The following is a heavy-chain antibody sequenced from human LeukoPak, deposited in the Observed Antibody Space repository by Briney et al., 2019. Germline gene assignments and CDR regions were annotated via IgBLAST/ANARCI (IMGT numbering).Heavy chain of an antibody. CDR2: IYHSGST. CDR3: ALEGYSYGKGDY. J-gene: IGHJ4*02. D-gene: IGHD5-18*01. V-gene: IGHV4-38-2*02. Sequence: PSETLSLTCTVSGYSISHGYYWGWIRQPPGKGLEWIGNIYHSGSTYYNPSLKSRVTISVDTSKNQFSLKLSSVTAADTAVYYCALEGYSYGKGDYWGQGTLVTVSS. CDR1: GYSISHGYY.